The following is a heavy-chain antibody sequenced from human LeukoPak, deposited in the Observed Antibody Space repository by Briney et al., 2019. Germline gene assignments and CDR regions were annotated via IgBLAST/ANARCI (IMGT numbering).Heavy chain of an antibody. D-gene: IGHD2-21*02. V-gene: IGHV1-46*03. CDR3: ARVGGGDTWNY. CDR1: GYTFTSYY. Sequence: ASVKVSCKASGYTFTSYYMHWVRQAPGQGLEWMGIINPSGGSTSYALKLQGRVTMTRDTSTSTVYMELSSLRSEDTAVYYCARVGGGDTWNYWGQGTLVTVSS. J-gene: IGHJ4*02. CDR2: INPSGGST.